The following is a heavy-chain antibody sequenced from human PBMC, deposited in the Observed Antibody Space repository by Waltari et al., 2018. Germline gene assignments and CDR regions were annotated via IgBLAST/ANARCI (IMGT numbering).Heavy chain of an antibody. CDR1: QFTFSSYA. Sequence: QVQLVESGGGVVQPGGSLRLSCAASQFTFSSYAMHWVRQGPGKGLEWVAVISYNERNIYYVDSVKGRFTISRDNSKKMLYLQMNSLRAEDTAIYYCARDYCDRTNCHGMDVWGQGTTVTVSS. V-gene: IGHV3-30*04. J-gene: IGHJ6*02. CDR3: ARDYCDRTNCHGMDV. CDR2: ISYNERNI. D-gene: IGHD3-22*01.